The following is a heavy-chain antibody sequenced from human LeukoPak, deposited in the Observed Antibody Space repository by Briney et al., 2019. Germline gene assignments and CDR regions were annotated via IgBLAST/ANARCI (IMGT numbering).Heavy chain of an antibody. CDR1: GGSVSSGSYY. CDR2: IYYSGST. CDR3: ARQSSSWYGAFDY. Sequence: SETLSLTCTVSGGSVSSGSYYWSWIRQPPGKGLEWIGYIYYSGSTNYNPSLKSRVTISVDTSKNQFSLKLSPVTAADTAVYYCARQSSSWYGAFDYWGQGTLVTVSS. V-gene: IGHV4-61*01. J-gene: IGHJ4*02. D-gene: IGHD6-13*01.